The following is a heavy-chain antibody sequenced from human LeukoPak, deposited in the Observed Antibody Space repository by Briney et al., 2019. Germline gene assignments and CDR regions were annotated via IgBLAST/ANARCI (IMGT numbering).Heavy chain of an antibody. Sequence: GGSLRLSCAASGFSFSSYSMHWVRQAPGKGLEWVAVMSYDGSIIYYADSVKGRFTISRDNSKNTLYLQMNSLRVEDTAVYYCAREVTEWGQGTLVTVSS. CDR3: AREVTE. J-gene: IGHJ4*02. CDR2: MSYDGSII. D-gene: IGHD2-21*02. V-gene: IGHV3-30-3*01. CDR1: GFSFSSYS.